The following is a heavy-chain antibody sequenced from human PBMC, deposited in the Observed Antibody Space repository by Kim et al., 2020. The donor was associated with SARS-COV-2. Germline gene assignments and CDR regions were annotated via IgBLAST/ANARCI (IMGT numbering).Heavy chain of an antibody. V-gene: IGHV3-33*01. J-gene: IGHJ6*02. Sequence: NAAAAQGRFTIARDNSKNTLYLKMNSLRAEDTAVYYCARTPSYYYGMDVWGQGTTVTVSS. CDR3: ARTPSYYYGMDV.